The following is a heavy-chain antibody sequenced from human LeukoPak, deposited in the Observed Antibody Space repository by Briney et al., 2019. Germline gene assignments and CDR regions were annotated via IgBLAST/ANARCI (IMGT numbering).Heavy chain of an antibody. V-gene: IGHV3-48*04. J-gene: IGHJ4*02. CDR3: VRGNDYGGPHY. Sequence: GGSLRLSCTASGFTYSDFSMNWVREAPGKGLEWVSYIRSSDSTIYYADSVKGRFTISRDNGKNTLFLQKNSLRAEDAAVYYCVRGNDYGGPHYWGQGTLVTVSS. D-gene: IGHD4-23*01. CDR2: IRSSDSTI. CDR1: GFTYSDFS.